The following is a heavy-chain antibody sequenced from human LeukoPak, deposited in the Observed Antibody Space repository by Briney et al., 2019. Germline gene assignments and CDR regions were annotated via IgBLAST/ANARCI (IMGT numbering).Heavy chain of an antibody. Sequence: GGSLRLSCAASGFTVSSNYMSWVRQAPGKGLEWVSVIYSGGSTYYADFVKGRFTISRDNSKNTLYLQMNSLRAEDTAVYYCARSVGAVAGTFDYWGQGTLVTVSS. V-gene: IGHV3-53*01. CDR1: GFTVSSNY. D-gene: IGHD6-19*01. CDR2: IYSGGST. J-gene: IGHJ4*02. CDR3: ARSVGAVAGTFDY.